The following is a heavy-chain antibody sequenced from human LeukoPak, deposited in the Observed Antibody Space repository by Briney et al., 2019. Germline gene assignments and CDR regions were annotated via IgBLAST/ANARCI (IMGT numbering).Heavy chain of an antibody. CDR1: GGYISGYY. J-gene: IGHJ3*02. CDR2: IYTSGST. D-gene: IGHD1-7*01. V-gene: IGHV4-4*07. Sequence: PSETLSLTCTVSGGYISGYYWSWIRQPAGKGLEWVGRIYTSGSTHYNPSLKSRVTMSVDTSKNQFSLNLSSVTAADTAVYCCARLMTGTTTAFDIWGQGTMVTVSS. CDR3: ARLMTGTTTAFDI.